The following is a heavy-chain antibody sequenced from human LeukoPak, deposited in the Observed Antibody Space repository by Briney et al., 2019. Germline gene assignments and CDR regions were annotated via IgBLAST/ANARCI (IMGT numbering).Heavy chain of an antibody. CDR1: GFTFSSYA. CDR3: AAPESSGYLEHDAFDI. V-gene: IGHV3-23*01. CDR2: ISGSGAST. Sequence: RGSLRLSCAASGFTFSSYAMSWVRQAPGKGLEWVSAISGSGASTYYADSVKGRFTISRDNSKNTLYVQMNSLRVEDTAVYYCAAPESSGYLEHDAFDIWGQGTMVTVSS. D-gene: IGHD3-22*01. J-gene: IGHJ3*02.